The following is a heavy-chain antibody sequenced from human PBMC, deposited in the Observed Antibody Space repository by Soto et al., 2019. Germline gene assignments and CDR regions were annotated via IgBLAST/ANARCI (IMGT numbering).Heavy chain of an antibody. CDR3: ARQLPSQQLVEGDWFDP. J-gene: IGHJ5*02. CDR2: IYYSGST. Sequence: SETLSLTCTVSGGSISSSSYYWGWIRQPPGKGLEWIGSIYYSGSTYYNPSLKSRVTITVDTSKNQFSLKLSSVTAADTAGYYCARQLPSQQLVEGDWFDPWGQGTLVTVSS. V-gene: IGHV4-39*01. CDR1: GGSISSSSYY. D-gene: IGHD6-13*01.